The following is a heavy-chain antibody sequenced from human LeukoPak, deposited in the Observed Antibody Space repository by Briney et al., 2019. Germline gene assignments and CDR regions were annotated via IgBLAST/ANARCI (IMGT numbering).Heavy chain of an antibody. CDR1: GGSISSGSYY. J-gene: IGHJ4*02. Sequence: SETLSLTCTVSGGSISSGSYYWSWIRQPAGKGLEWIGRIYTSGSTNCNPSLKSRVTISVDTSKNQFPLKLSSVTAADTAVYYCARVNWNAFDYWGQGTLVTVSS. CDR3: ARVNWNAFDY. CDR2: IYTSGST. V-gene: IGHV4-61*02. D-gene: IGHD1-1*01.